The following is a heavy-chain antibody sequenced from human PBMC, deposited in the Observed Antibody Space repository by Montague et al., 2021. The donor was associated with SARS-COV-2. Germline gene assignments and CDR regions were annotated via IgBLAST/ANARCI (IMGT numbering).Heavy chain of an antibody. CDR2: INHSGST. J-gene: IGHJ5*02. Sequence: SETLSLTCAVYVGSFSGYYWSWIRQPPGKGLEWTGEINHSGSTNYNPSLRSRVTMPVDTSKNQFSLELRSVTAADTAVYYCARLGFVELWLNLGWFDPWGQGTLVTVSS. CDR3: ARLGFVELWLNLGWFDP. CDR1: VGSFSGYY. V-gene: IGHV4-34*01. D-gene: IGHD3-16*02.